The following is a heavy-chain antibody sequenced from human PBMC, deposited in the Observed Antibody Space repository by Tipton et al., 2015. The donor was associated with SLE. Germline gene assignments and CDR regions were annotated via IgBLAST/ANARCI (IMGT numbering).Heavy chain of an antibody. CDR2: ISGGGGSL. CDR1: GFTFSPYS. J-gene: IGHJ6*02. D-gene: IGHD1-1*01. CDR3: AKDRTGSHYGLDV. Sequence: SLRLSCVGSGFTFSPYSMTWVRQAPGKGLDWVSTISGGGGSLLYADSVKGRFTTSRDNSRNTVYLEMNSLRPEDTALYYCAKDRTGSHYGLDVWGHGTTVIVSS. V-gene: IGHV3-23*01.